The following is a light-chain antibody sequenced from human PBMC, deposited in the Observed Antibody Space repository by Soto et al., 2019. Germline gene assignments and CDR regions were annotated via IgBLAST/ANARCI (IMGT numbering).Light chain of an antibody. CDR2: KAS. CDR3: QHCDSYLT. CDR1: QSISNY. J-gene: IGKJ1*01. Sequence: DIQLTQSPSTLSASVGDRVTITCRASQSISNYLAWYQQKQGKAPKVLIYKASSLESGVPSRFSGSGSGTSLTLTIRSLQPDDFSTYYCQHCDSYLTFGQGTNVEIK. V-gene: IGKV1-5*03.